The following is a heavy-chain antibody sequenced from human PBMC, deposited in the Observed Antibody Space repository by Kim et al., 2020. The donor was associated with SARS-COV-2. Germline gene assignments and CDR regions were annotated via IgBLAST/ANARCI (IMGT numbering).Heavy chain of an antibody. V-gene: IGHV4-34*01. Sequence: TNYNPSLKSRVTISVDTSKNQFSLKLSSVTAADTAVYYCARAGFGEDFDYWGQGTLVTVSS. D-gene: IGHD3-10*01. J-gene: IGHJ4*02. CDR3: ARAGFGEDFDY. CDR2: T.